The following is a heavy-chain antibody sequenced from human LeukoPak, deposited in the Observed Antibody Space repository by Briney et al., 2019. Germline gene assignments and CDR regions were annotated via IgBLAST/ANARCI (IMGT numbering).Heavy chain of an antibody. CDR1: GYTFTGYY. CDR3: ARGGIYCSSTSCFFDC. Sequence: ASVKVSCKPSGYTFTGYYMYWGRQDPGQRLECMGWVNPNSGDPNYAQKCQGSVTMTRDTSISTAYMELSRLRSDDTAVYYCARGGIYCSSTSCFFDCWGQGALVTVSS. CDR2: VNPNSGDP. J-gene: IGHJ4*02. V-gene: IGHV1-2*02. D-gene: IGHD2-2*01.